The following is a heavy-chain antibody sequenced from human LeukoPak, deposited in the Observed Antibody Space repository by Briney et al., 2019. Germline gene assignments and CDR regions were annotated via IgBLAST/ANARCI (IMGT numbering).Heavy chain of an antibody. J-gene: IGHJ3*02. V-gene: IGHV1-24*01. CDR3: ATNRQIMILGVVIMPAFDI. CDR1: GYTLTQLS. CDR2: FDVEDGEI. Sequence: GASVKVSCKFSGYTLTQLSVHWVRQAPGKGLEWMGVFDVEDGEIIYAQKFQGRVTMTEDTSTDTAYMELSRLRSEDTAVYYCATNRQIMILGVVIMPAFDIWGQGTMVTVSS. D-gene: IGHD3-3*01.